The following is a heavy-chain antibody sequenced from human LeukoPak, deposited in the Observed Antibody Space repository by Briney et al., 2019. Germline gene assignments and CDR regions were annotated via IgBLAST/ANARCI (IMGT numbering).Heavy chain of an antibody. CDR2: ISSNGGST. D-gene: IGHD1-26*01. J-gene: IGHJ4*02. V-gene: IGHV3-23*01. Sequence: RPGGSLRLSCAASEFTFKNFDMSWVRQAPGKGLEWVSTISSNGGSTFYADSVKGRFTISRDNSKNTVYLHMNSLRAEDTAVYYCARLSVASSPQFSGNFFVDYFDYWGQGTLVTVSS. CDR3: ARLSVASSPQFSGNFFVDYFDY. CDR1: EFTFKNFD.